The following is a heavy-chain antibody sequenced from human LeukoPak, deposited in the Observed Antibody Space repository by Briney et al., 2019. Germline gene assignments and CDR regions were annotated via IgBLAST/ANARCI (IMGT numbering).Heavy chain of an antibody. CDR1: GFTFSNYN. J-gene: IGHJ4*02. D-gene: IGHD1-1*01. CDR2: ISSSSSYI. Sequence: GGSLRLSCAASGFTFSNYNMNWVRQAPGKGLEWVSSISSSSSYIYYADSVKGRFTISRDNTKNSLYLQMNSLRAEDTAVYYCAREGGWNDFDYWGQGTLVTVSS. V-gene: IGHV3-21*01. CDR3: AREGGWNDFDY.